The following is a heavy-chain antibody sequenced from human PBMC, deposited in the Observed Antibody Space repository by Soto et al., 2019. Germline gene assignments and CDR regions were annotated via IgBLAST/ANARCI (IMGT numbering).Heavy chain of an antibody. CDR1: GVSINSADFY. D-gene: IGHD3-16*01. Sequence: SETLSLTCTVSGVSINSADFYWSWIRQAPGKGLEWIGYIYHTGSSQHHPSLRGRVDISMDTSKNQFSLELRSVTAADTAMYYCAKTTWGGFDYWGQGTLVTVSS. CDR2: IYHTGSS. V-gene: IGHV4-30-4*01. J-gene: IGHJ4*02. CDR3: AKTTWGGFDY.